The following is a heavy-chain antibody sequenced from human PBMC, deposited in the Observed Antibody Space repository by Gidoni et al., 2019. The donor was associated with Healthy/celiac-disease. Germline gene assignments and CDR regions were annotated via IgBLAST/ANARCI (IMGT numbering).Heavy chain of an antibody. D-gene: IGHD3-10*01. Sequence: QVQLVQSGAEVKKPGASVKVSCKASGYTFTGYYMHWVRQAPGQGLEWMGWINPNSGGTNYAQKFQGRVTMTRDTSISTAYMELSRLRSDDTAVYYCARVPFGSHLSYYFDYWGQGTLVTVSS. CDR1: GYTFTGYY. J-gene: IGHJ4*02. CDR2: INPNSGGT. V-gene: IGHV1-2*02. CDR3: ARVPFGSHLSYYFDY.